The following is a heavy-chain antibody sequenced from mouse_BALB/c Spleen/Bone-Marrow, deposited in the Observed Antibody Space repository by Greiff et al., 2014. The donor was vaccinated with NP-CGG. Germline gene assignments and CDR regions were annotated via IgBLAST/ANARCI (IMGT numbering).Heavy chain of an antibody. J-gene: IGHJ4*01. V-gene: IGHV1-5*01. CDR2: IYPGNSDT. CDR1: GYSFTSYW. D-gene: IGHD2-2*01. Sequence: VQLQQSGTVLARPGASVKMSCKASGYSFTSYWMHWVKQRPGQGLEWIGAIYPGNSDTGYNQKFKGKAKLTAVTSASTAYMELSSLTNEDSAVYYCTNGYDYYAMDYWGQGTSVTVSS. CDR3: TNGYDYYAMDY.